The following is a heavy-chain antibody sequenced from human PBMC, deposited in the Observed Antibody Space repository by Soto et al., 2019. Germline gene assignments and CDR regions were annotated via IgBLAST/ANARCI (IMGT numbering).Heavy chain of an antibody. Sequence: SEPLSVTCAVSGGSISNSNWWSWVRQPPGKGLEWIGEIYHSGSTYSNPSLKSRVTISVDTSRNQFSLRLSSVTAADTAVYFCARYVTAGTYYFDSWGQGTLDTVSS. J-gene: IGHJ4*02. CDR1: GGSISNSNW. CDR3: ARYVTAGTYYFDS. CDR2: IYHSGST. V-gene: IGHV4-4*02. D-gene: IGHD3-10*01.